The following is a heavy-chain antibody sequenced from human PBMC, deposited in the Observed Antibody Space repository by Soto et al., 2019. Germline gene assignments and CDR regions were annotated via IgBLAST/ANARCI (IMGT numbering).Heavy chain of an antibody. D-gene: IGHD2-2*01. CDR2: INHSGST. CDR3: AKLSDYCDSTSCYDTAFYYMDA. V-gene: IGHV4-34*02. J-gene: IGHJ6*03. Sequence: QVQLQQWGAGLLKPSETLSLTCAVYGGSFSGYYWSWIRQPPGTGLEWIGEINHSGSTKYNPSLKSRVTLSVDTSINQFSLNLSSVPAAYTAVYYCAKLSDYCDSTSCYDTAFYYMDAWGKGTKVTVSS. CDR1: GGSFSGYY.